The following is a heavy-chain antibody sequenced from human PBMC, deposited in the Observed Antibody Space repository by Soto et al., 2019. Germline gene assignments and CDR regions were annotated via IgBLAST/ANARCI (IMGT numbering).Heavy chain of an antibody. Sequence: GGSLRLSCAASGFTFSSYAMSWVRQSTGKGLEWVSAISGSGGSTYYADSVKGRFTISRDNSKNTLYLQMNSLRAEDTAVYYCAKDYDYVWGSYRRPGGIDYWGQGTLVTVSS. CDR2: ISGSGGST. V-gene: IGHV3-23*01. D-gene: IGHD3-16*02. CDR1: GFTFSSYA. J-gene: IGHJ4*02. CDR3: AKDYDYVWGSYRRPGGIDY.